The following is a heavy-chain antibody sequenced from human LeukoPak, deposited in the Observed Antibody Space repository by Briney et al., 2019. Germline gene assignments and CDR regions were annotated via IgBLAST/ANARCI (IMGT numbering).Heavy chain of an antibody. CDR3: ARTQQQAMDV. J-gene: IGHJ6*02. D-gene: IGHD6-13*01. CDR1: GYTFTGYY. Sequence: ASVKVSCKASGYTFTGYYFHWVRQAPGQGLEWMGWMNPNSGDTNYAQKFQGRSTMTRDTSISTAYMELTRLTSEDTAIYFCARTQQQAMDVWGQGTTVTVSS. CDR2: MNPNSGDT. V-gene: IGHV1-2*02.